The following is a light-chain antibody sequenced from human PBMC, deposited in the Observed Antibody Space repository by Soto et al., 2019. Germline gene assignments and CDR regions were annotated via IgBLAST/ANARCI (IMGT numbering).Light chain of an antibody. CDR3: QQRNNWPPFT. J-gene: IGKJ2*01. CDR1: QSVSSY. CDR2: DAS. Sequence: EVVLTQSPATLSLSPRERATLSCRASQSVSSYLAWYQQRPGQAPRLLIYDASNRADGIPARFIGSGSGTDFTLTISSLEPEDFAVYYCQQRNNWPPFTFGQGTKLEIK. V-gene: IGKV3-11*01.